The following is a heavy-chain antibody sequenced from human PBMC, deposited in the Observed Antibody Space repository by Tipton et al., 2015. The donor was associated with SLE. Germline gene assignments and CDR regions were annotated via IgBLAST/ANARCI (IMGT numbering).Heavy chain of an antibody. CDR1: DDSISNYY. J-gene: IGHJ6*03. CDR3: ARESFTNDFYYYMDV. V-gene: IGHV4-59*01. D-gene: IGHD2-8*01. Sequence: LRLSCTVSDDSISNYYWSWIRQSPGKGLEWIGYGYYIGSTNYNPSLKSRLTISVDTSKNQFSLQLTSVTAADTAIYYCARESFTNDFYYYMDVWGKGITVTVSS. CDR2: GYYIGST.